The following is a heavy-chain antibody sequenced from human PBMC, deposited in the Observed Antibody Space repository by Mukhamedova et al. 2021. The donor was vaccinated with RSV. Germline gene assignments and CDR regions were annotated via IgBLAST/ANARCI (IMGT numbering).Heavy chain of an antibody. CDR2: IYSGGST. CDR3: ARNLRGPFDY. D-gene: IGHD1-7*01. J-gene: IGHJ4*02. V-gene: IGHV3-53*01. Sequence: NYMSWVRQAPGKGLEWVSVIYSGGSTYYADSVKGRFTISRDNSKNTLYLQMNSLRAEDTAVYYCARNLRGPFDYWGQGTLVTVPS. CDR1: NY.